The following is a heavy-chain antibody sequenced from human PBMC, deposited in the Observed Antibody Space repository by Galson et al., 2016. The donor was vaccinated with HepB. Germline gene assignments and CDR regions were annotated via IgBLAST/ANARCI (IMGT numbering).Heavy chain of an antibody. D-gene: IGHD5-18*01. CDR1: GGSISSAGYY. CDR2: IYYSGST. CDR3: ARVVQPFYYMNV. J-gene: IGHJ6*03. Sequence: TLSLTCTVSGGSISSAGYYWSWIRQHPGKGLEWIGYIYYSGSTYYNPSLKSRVTISVDTSKNQFSLKLSSVTAADTAVYYCARVVQPFYYMNVWGKGTTVTVSS. V-gene: IGHV4-31*03.